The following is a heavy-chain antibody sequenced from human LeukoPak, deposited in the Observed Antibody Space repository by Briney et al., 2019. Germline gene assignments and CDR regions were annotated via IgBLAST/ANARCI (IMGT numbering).Heavy chain of an antibody. CDR3: AKGIKVSGYNCHFDY. Sequence: GGSLRLSCAASGFTFSSCALSWVRQAPGKGLEWVSAISGSGGSTYYADSVKGRFTISRDNSKNTLYLQMNSLRAEDTAVYYCAKGIKVSGYNCHFDYWGQGTLVTVSS. D-gene: IGHD3-22*01. J-gene: IGHJ4*02. V-gene: IGHV3-23*01. CDR1: GFTFSSCA. CDR2: ISGSGGST.